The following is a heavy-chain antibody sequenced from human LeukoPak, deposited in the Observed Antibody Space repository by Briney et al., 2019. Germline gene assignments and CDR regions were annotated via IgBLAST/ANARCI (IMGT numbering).Heavy chain of an antibody. D-gene: IGHD5-12*01. CDR1: GITFSRYA. CDR3: AKMGWTAYDYTNY. V-gene: IGHV3-23*01. J-gene: IGHJ4*02. CDR2: ISDSGADT. Sequence: GGSLRLSCAASGITFSRYAMSWVRQAPGKGLEWVSVISDSGADTYYTDSVKGRFTISRDSSKNTLYLQMSSLRAEDTAVYYCAKMGWTAYDYTNYWGQGTLVTVSS.